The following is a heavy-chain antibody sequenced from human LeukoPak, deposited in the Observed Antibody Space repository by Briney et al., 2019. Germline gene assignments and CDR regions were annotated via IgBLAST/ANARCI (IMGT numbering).Heavy chain of an antibody. CDR3: ATNTPTYYYGSGSYYNELDY. V-gene: IGHV1-24*01. D-gene: IGHD3-10*01. CDR2: FDPEDGET. Sequence: GASVKVSCKASGYTFTSYGISWVRQAPGKGLEWMGGFDPEDGETIYAQKFQGRVTMTEDTSTDTAYMELSSLRSEDTAVYYCATNTPTYYYGSGSYYNELDYWGQGTLVTVSS. CDR1: GYTFTSYG. J-gene: IGHJ4*02.